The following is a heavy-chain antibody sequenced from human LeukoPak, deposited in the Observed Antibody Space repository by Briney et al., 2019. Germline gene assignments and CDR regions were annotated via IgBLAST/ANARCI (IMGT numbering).Heavy chain of an antibody. CDR3: AKDLLKYSSSCSDY. V-gene: IGHV3-9*01. D-gene: IGHD6-13*01. Sequence: GGSLRLSCAASGFTFSSYAMTWVRQAPGKGLEWVSGISWNSGSIGYADSVKGRFTISRDNAKNSLYLQMNSLRAEDTALYYCAKDLLKYSSSCSDYWGQGTLVTVSS. CDR2: ISWNSGSI. J-gene: IGHJ4*02. CDR1: GFTFSSYA.